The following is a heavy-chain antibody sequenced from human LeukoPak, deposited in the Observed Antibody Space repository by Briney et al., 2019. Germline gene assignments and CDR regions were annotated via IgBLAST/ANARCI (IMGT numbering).Heavy chain of an antibody. Sequence: GGSLGLSCAASGFTFSSYSMDWVRQAPGKGLEWVSYISSSSSTVYYTDSVKGRFTISRDNARNSLYLQMNSLRAEDTAVYYCAKDLRYSSSWYFYFDYWGQGSLVTVSS. CDR3: AKDLRYSSSWYFYFDY. D-gene: IGHD6-13*01. J-gene: IGHJ4*02. CDR2: ISSSSSTV. V-gene: IGHV3-48*04. CDR1: GFTFSSYS.